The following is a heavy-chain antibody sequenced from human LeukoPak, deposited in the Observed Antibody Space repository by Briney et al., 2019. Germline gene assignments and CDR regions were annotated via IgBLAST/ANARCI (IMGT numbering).Heavy chain of an antibody. V-gene: IGHV3-48*03. CDR2: ISSSGSTI. CDR3: ARGPGEMATLNGY. Sequence: PGGSLRLSCAASGFTFSSYEMNWVREAPGKGLGWVSHISSSGSTIYYADSVKGRFTISRDNAKNSLYLQMNSLRAEHTAEYTCARGPGEMATLNGYWGQGTLVTVSS. D-gene: IGHD5-24*01. J-gene: IGHJ4*02. CDR1: GFTFSSYE.